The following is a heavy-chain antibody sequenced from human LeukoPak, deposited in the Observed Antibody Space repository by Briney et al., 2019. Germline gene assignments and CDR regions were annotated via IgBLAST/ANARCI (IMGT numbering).Heavy chain of an antibody. CDR1: GGSFSGYY. CDR3: ARGVPSAYYDSSGYYYSDAFDI. J-gene: IGHJ3*02. D-gene: IGHD3-22*01. Sequence: SETLSLTCAVYGGSFSGYYWSWIRQPPGKGLEWIGEINHSGSTNYNPSLKSRVTISVDTSKNQFSLKLSSVTAADTAVYYCARGVPSAYYDSSGYYYSDAFDIWGQGIMVTVSS. V-gene: IGHV4-34*01. CDR2: INHSGST.